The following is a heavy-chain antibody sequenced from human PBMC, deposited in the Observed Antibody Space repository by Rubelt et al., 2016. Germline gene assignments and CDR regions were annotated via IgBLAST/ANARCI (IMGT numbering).Heavy chain of an antibody. CDR2: IYYSGST. V-gene: IGHV4-59*08. J-gene: IGHJ3*02. CDR1: GGSINSYY. Sequence: QVLLQESGPGLVKPSETLSLTCTVSGGSINSYYWNWIRQSPGKGLEWIGYIYYSGSTNYNPSLQSRVTISLDTATNQFSLKRTSVTAADTAVYYCARRNVEKHALDIWGQGTVVTVSS. D-gene: IGHD2-15*01. CDR3: ARRNVEKHALDI.